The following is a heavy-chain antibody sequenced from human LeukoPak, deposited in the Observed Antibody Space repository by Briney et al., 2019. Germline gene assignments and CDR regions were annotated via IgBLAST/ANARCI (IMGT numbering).Heavy chain of an antibody. CDR3: AGIGQYQLLPHAFDI. J-gene: IGHJ3*02. V-gene: IGHV4-59*08. Sequence: SETLSLTCTVSGGSISSYYWSWIRQPPGKGLEWIGYIYYSGSTNCNPSLKSRVTISVDTSKNQFSLKLSSVTAADTAVYFCAGIGQYQLLPHAFDIWGQGTMVTVSS. D-gene: IGHD2-2*01. CDR1: GGSISSYY. CDR2: IYYSGST.